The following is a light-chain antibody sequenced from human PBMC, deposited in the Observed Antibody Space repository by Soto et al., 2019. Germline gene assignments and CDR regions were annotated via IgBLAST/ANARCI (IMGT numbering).Light chain of an antibody. CDR1: QSVSTN. CDR2: DAS. J-gene: IGKJ5*01. CDR3: QKYGSSSIT. Sequence: EIVLSPSPGTPSLSPGERVPLSCGASQSVSTNLAWYQQKPGQAPRLLIFDASSRATGIPDRFSGSGAGTDFTLTISRLEPEDFAVYYCQKYGSSSITFGQGTRLEIK. V-gene: IGKV3-20*01.